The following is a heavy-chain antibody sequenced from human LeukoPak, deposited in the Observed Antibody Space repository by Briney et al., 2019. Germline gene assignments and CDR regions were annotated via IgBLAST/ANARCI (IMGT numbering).Heavy chain of an antibody. Sequence: PSETLSLTCAVYGGSFSGYYWSWIRQPPGKGLEWIGEINHSGSTNYNPSLKSRVTISVDTSKNQFSLKLSSVTAADTAVYYCARLVIAAAGGGSQGFDPWGQGTLVTVSS. D-gene: IGHD6-13*01. CDR1: GGSFSGYY. CDR3: ARLVIAAAGGGSQGFDP. V-gene: IGHV4-34*01. J-gene: IGHJ5*02. CDR2: INHSGST.